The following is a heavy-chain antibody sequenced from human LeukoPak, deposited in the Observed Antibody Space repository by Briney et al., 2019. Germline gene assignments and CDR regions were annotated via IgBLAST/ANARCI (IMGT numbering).Heavy chain of an antibody. CDR1: GFTVITND. CDR3: ARGVEPLAANTLAY. Sequence: PGGSLRLSCAASGFTVITNDMTWVRQAPGKGLEWGSVLYSDGNTKYADSVQGRFTISRDNSKNTLYLEMNSLSTDDTAVYYCARGVEPLAANTLAYWGQGTLVTVSS. D-gene: IGHD1-14*01. V-gene: IGHV3-53*01. CDR2: LYSDGNT. J-gene: IGHJ4*02.